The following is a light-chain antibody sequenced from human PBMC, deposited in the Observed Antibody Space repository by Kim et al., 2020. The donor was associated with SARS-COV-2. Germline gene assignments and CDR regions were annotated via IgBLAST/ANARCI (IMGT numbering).Light chain of an antibody. V-gene: IGKV1-39*01. Sequence: SAPGGDRVTITCRASRTIRNYLNWYQQKPGKAPNLLIYGASTLQSGVPSRFSGSGSGTDFTLTISSLQPEDSATYYCQQSYSLPYTFGQETKVEI. J-gene: IGKJ2*01. CDR3: QQSYSLPYT. CDR2: GAS. CDR1: RTIRNY.